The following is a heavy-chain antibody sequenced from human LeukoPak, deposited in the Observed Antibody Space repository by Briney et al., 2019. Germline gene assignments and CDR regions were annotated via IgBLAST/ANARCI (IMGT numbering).Heavy chain of an antibody. V-gene: IGHV1-69*04. CDR3: ARDTYYEYIIA. CDR2: IIPILGIA. CDR1: GGTFSSYA. D-gene: IGHD3-22*01. Sequence: SVKVSCKASGGTFSSYAISWVRQAPGQGLEWMGRIIPILGIANYAQKFQGRVTITADKSTSTAYMELSSLRSEDAAVYYCARDTYYEYIIALGQGTLVTVSS. J-gene: IGHJ5*02.